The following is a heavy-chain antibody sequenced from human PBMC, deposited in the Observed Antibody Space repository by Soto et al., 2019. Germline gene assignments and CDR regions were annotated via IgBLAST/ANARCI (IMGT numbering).Heavy chain of an antibody. D-gene: IGHD2-8*01. V-gene: IGHV1-8*01. CDR3: VRRRDNTNSDLVY. CDR1: GYTFTSLD. J-gene: IGHJ4*02. CDR2: MNPKSGNT. Sequence: QVQLVQSGAEVKKPGASVKVSCKTSGYTFTSLDINWVRQATGQGLEWMGWMNPKSGNTGYAQKVQGRVTMTRDTSKSTAYMELTGLSSEDTAVYYCVRRRDNTNSDLVYGSQGTLVTVSS.